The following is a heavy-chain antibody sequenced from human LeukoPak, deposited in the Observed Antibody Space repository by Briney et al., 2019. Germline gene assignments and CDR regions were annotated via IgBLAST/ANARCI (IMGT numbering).Heavy chain of an antibody. Sequence: PGGSLRLSCAASGFTFSSYAMSWVRQAPGRGPEWVAYIGASGSTRYYRDSVNGRFTISRDNAKNSLHLQMNSLRAEDTAVYYCAKDLREWYYDPNGNYFSYGMDVWGQGTTVDVSS. J-gene: IGHJ6*02. CDR1: GFTFSSYA. V-gene: IGHV3-48*04. CDR3: AKDLREWYYDPNGNYFSYGMDV. CDR2: IGASGSTR. D-gene: IGHD3-22*01.